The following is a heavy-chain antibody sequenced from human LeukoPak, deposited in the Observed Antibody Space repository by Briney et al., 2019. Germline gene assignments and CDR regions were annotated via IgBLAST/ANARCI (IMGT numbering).Heavy chain of an antibody. J-gene: IGHJ6*03. CDR3: ARLLRGYCSSTSCLYSGFYYYYYYMDV. CDR2: VYYSGTT. V-gene: IGHV4-59*12. Sequence: SETLSLTCAVSGGSITSYYWSWIRQVPGKGPEWIGYVYYSGTTNYNPSLKSRVTISVDTSKNQFSLRLSSVTAADTAVYYCARLLRGYCSSTSCLYSGFYYYYYYMDVWGKGTTVTISS. CDR1: GGSITSYY. D-gene: IGHD2-2*01.